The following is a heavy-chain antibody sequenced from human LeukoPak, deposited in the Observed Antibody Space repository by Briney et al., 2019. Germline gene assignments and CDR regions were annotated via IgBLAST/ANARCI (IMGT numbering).Heavy chain of an antibody. CDR2: IKSKIDGGTA. CDR1: GVTFNIAW. J-gene: IGHJ5*02. CDR3: TIEGRRDADYVCFVP. Sequence: GGSLRLSCAASGVTFNIAWMSWVRQAPGKGLEWVGRIKSKIDGGTADYGAPGKGKFIISRDDSRNTLYLQMTTLKIEDTAVYYCTIEGRRDADYVCFVPWCQGTLVTVAS. V-gene: IGHV3-15*01. D-gene: IGHD3-10*02.